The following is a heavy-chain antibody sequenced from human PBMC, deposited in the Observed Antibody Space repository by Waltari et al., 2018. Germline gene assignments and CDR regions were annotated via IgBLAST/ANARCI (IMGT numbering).Heavy chain of an antibody. J-gene: IGHJ6*02. D-gene: IGHD6-19*01. CDR3: ARVATKTYSSPVPGRPYYYGMDV. CDR2: INSDGSST. Sequence: EEQLVESGGGLAQPGESLRLSCAASGFPFSRYWMDWVREAPGKGLVWVSRINSDGSSTTYADSVNGRFTISRDNAKNTLYVQMNRLRAEDTAVYYCARVATKTYSSPVPGRPYYYGMDVWGQGTTVNVSS. CDR1: GFPFSRYW. V-gene: IGHV3-74*01.